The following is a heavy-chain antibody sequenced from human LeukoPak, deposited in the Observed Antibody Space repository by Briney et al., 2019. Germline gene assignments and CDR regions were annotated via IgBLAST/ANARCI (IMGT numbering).Heavy chain of an antibody. CDR1: GDSFSYFY. D-gene: IGHD6-13*01. V-gene: IGHV4-59*01. J-gene: IGHJ4*02. Sequence: SETLSLTCTVSGDSFSYFYWSWIRRPPGKGLEGIGYIYHSVSANYNPSLKSRVTISLATSKNQFSLKLSSVTAADTAVYYCARGVVAAAGRTFDFWGQGTLVTVSS. CDR2: IYHSVSA. CDR3: ARGVVAAAGRTFDF.